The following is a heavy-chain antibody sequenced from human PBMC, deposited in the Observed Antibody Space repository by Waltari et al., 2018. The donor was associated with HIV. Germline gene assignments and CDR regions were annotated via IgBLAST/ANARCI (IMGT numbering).Heavy chain of an antibody. D-gene: IGHD4-17*01. CDR3: ARDSVPSFDYGDYYYYGMDV. CDR1: GGSVSGYY. CDR2: INHSGSS. J-gene: IGHJ6*01. V-gene: IGHV4-34*01. Sequence: QVQLQQWGAGLLRPSATLSLTCAVYGGSVSGYYWSWIRQAPGKGLEWIGEINHSGSSNCNPSLKSRVTISVDTSKNQFSLRVRSVTAADTAVYYCARDSVPSFDYGDYYYYGMDVWSRGTTVTVSS.